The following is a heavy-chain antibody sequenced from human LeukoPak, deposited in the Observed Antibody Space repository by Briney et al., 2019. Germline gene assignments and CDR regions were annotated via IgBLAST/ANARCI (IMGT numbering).Heavy chain of an antibody. V-gene: IGHV4-30-2*01. CDR2: IYHSGST. Sequence: NPSETLSLTCTVSGGSISSGGYYWSWIRQPPGKGLEWIGYIYHSGSTYYNPSLKSRVTISVDRSKNQFSLKLSSVTAADTAVYYCARAEGYYYYMDVWGKGTTVTVSS. J-gene: IGHJ6*03. CDR3: ARAEGYYYYMDV. CDR1: GGSISSGGYY.